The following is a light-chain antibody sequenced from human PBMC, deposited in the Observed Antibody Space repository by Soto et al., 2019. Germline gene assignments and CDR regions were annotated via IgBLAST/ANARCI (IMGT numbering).Light chain of an antibody. J-gene: IGLJ1*01. CDR3: SSYAGSNGYV. CDR2: EVS. V-gene: IGLV2-8*01. CDR1: SSDVGGYNY. Sequence: QPALTQPPSASGSPGQSVTISCTGTSSDVGGYNYVSWYLQYPGKAPKLMISEVSKRPSGVPDRFSGSKSGNTASLTVSGLQAEDEADYYCSSYAGSNGYVFGTGTKLTVL.